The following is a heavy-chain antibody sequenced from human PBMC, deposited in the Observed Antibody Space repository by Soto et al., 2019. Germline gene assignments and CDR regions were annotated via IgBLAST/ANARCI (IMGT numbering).Heavy chain of an antibody. V-gene: IGHV4-4*07. Sequence: LSLTCSVSGGSISGSYWSWIRQPAGKGLEWIGRFSARGGTNYNPSLKTRVTMSVDTSKNQFSLELYSVTAADTAIYYCAKSLGDFGDYWGQGVQVTVYS. D-gene: IGHD3-16*01. CDR3: AKSLGDFGDY. CDR1: GGSISGSY. CDR2: FSARGGT. J-gene: IGHJ4*02.